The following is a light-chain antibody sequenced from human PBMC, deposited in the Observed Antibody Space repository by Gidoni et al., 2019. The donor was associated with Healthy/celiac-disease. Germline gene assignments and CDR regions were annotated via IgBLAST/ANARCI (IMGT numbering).Light chain of an antibody. CDR1: QCVASY. CDR3: QQRSNWQYT. CDR2: DAS. V-gene: IGKV3-11*01. J-gene: IGKJ2*01. Sequence: PASLALSPRERATLSGRASQCVASYLASDQHKPGQAPRLLIYDASNRATGIPARLSGSGSETYFTLTISSIEPEDFAVYYCQQRSNWQYTFGQGTKLEIK.